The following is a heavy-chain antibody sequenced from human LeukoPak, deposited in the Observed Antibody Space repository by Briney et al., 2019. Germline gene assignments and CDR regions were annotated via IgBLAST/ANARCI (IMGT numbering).Heavy chain of an antibody. V-gene: IGHV3-15*01. CDR3: TTDTFDSDGYSHDF. D-gene: IGHD3-22*01. J-gene: IGHJ4*02. Sequence: MPGGSLRLSCAASGFTFSKSWMGWVRQAPGKGLEWVGRIKRKVDGETTDYAASVKGRISISRDDAESRLYMEMNSLKTEDTAVYYCTTDTFDSDGYSHDFWGQGTLVTVSS. CDR1: GFTFSKSW. CDR2: IKRKVDGETT.